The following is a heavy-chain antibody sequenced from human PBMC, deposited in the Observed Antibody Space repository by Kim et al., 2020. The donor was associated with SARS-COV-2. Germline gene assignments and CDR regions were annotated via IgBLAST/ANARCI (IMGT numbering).Heavy chain of an antibody. V-gene: IGHV4-61*03. Sequence: PSLVSRVTISVDTSKTHFSLRLTSVTAADTAVYYCARGHADFWSGMLWFDPWGQGTLVTVSS. D-gene: IGHD3-3*01. CDR3: ARGHADFWSGMLWFDP. J-gene: IGHJ5*02.